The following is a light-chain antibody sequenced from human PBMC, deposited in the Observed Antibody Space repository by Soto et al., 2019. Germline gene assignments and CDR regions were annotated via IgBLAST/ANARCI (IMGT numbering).Light chain of an antibody. CDR2: GAF. Sequence: EIVLTQSPGTLSLSPGERATLSCRASQSVGSSYLAWYQQKPGQAPRLLIYGAFSRATGIPDRFSGSGSGTDFTLTIIRLEPEDFAVYYCQQYGGSPPETFGQGTKLEIK. J-gene: IGKJ2*01. CDR1: QSVGSSY. CDR3: QQYGGSPPET. V-gene: IGKV3-20*01.